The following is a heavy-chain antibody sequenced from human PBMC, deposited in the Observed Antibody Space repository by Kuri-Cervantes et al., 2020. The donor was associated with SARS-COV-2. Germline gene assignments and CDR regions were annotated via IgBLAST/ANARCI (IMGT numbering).Heavy chain of an antibody. CDR3: ARDKFWVPVVITPVLNPRYHYYMDV. J-gene: IGHJ6*03. V-gene: IGHV3-7*01. CDR1: GFTFSNYW. CDR2: IKQDGSEK. D-gene: IGHD2/OR15-2a*01. Sequence: ETLSLTCAASGFTFSNYWMSWVRQAPGKGLEWVANIKQDGSEKYYVDSVKGRFTISRDNAKNSLYLQMNSLRAEDSAVYYCARDKFWVPVVITPVLNPRYHYYMDVWGNGTTVTVSS.